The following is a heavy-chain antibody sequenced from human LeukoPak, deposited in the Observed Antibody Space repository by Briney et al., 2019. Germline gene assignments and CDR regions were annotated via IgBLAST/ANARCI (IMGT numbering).Heavy chain of an antibody. V-gene: IGHV3-53*05. CDR1: GLTVSTDY. D-gene: IGHD3-10*01. Sequence: GGSLRLSSAASGLTVSTDYMSWVRQAPGKGLEWVSVIFPSHSTYYADSVKGRFTISRDNSKNAVYLQMNSLRPEDTAVYYCATKAGSGGGYFDYWGQGTLVTVSS. J-gene: IGHJ4*02. CDR2: IFPSHST. CDR3: ATKAGSGGGYFDY.